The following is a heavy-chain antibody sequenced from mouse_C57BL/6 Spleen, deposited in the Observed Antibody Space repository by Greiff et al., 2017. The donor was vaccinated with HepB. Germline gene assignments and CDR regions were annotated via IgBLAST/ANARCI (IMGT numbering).Heavy chain of an antibody. CDR2: INPNNGGP. Sequence: VQLQQSGPELVKPGASVKISCKASGYTFTDYYMNWVKKSHGKSLEWIGDINPNNGGPRYNQKFKGKATLTVDKSSSTAYRELRSLTSEDSAVYYCARNGYVYYFDYWGQGTTLTVSS. V-gene: IGHV1-26*01. D-gene: IGHD2-14*01. J-gene: IGHJ2*01. CDR3: ARNGYVYYFDY. CDR1: GYTFTDYY.